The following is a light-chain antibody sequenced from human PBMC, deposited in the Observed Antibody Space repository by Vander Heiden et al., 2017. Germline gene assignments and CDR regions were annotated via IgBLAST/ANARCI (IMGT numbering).Light chain of an antibody. CDR3: QSADSSGTYEV. CDR1: ALPKQY. CDR2: KDS. J-gene: IGLJ3*02. Sequence: SYELTQPPSVSVSPGRTARITCSGDALPKQYAYWYQQKPGQAPVLVRYKDSERPSGIPERFSGSSSGTTVTLTISGVQAEDEADYYCQSADSSGTYEVFGGGTKLTVL. V-gene: IGLV3-25*03.